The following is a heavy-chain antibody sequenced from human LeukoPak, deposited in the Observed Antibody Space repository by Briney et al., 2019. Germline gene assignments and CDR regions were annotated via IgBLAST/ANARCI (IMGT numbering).Heavy chain of an antibody. D-gene: IGHD1-26*01. J-gene: IGHJ3*01. Sequence: ASVKVSCKASGYAFTSNGMSWVRQAPGQGLEWMGWISGYNGKPNYAQTLQGRITMTTDTPTSTVYMELRSLRSDDTAVYYCAREDSGSSRVFDVWGQGTMVTVSS. CDR2: ISGYNGKP. V-gene: IGHV1-18*01. CDR3: AREDSGSSRVFDV. CDR1: GYAFTSNG.